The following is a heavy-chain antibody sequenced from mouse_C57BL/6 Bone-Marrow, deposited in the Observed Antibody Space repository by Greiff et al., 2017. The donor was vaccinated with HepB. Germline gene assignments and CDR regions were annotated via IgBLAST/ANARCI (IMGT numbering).Heavy chain of an antibody. J-gene: IGHJ1*03. V-gene: IGHV3-6*01. CDR1: GYSITSGYY. CDR2: ISYDGSN. Sequence: DVKLQESGPGLVKPSQSLSLTCSVTGYSITSGYYWNWIRQFPGNKLEWMGYISYDGSNNYNPSLKNRISITRDTSKNQFFLKLNSVTTEDTATYYCARDLWSWYFDVWGTGTTVTVSS. CDR3: ARDLWSWYFDV. D-gene: IGHD1-1*02.